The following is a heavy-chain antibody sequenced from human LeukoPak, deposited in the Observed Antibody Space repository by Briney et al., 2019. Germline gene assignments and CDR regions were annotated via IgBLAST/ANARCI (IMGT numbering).Heavy chain of an antibody. Sequence: ASVKVSCKASGGTFSSYAISWVRQAPGQGLEWMGGIIPIFGTANYAQKFQERVTITRDMSTSTAYMELSSLRSEDTAVYYCAADYKGTVTTLDYWGQGTLVTVSS. CDR3: AADYKGTVTTLDY. V-gene: IGHV1-69*05. CDR1: GGTFSSYA. D-gene: IGHD4-17*01. J-gene: IGHJ4*02. CDR2: IIPIFGTA.